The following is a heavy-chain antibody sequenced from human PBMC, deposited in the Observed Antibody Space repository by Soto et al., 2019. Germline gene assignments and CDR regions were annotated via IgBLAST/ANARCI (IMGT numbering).Heavy chain of an antibody. J-gene: IGHJ3*02. Sequence: ASVKVSCKASGYTFTSYGISWVRQAPGQGLEWMGWISAYNGNTNYAQKLQGRVTMTTDKSTSTAYMELSSLRSEDTAVYYCAGPTYYYDSSAYFDAFDIWGQGTMFTVSS. CDR1: GYTFTSYG. V-gene: IGHV1-18*01. CDR2: ISAYNGNT. CDR3: AGPTYYYDSSAYFDAFDI. D-gene: IGHD3-22*01.